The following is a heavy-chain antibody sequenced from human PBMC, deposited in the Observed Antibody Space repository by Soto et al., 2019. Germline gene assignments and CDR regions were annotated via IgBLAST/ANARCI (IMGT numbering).Heavy chain of an antibody. CDR3: STVGAPAY. V-gene: IGHV3-15*01. J-gene: IGHJ4*01. Sequence: GGSLRLSCEGSGFTFSNVWFSWVRQAPGKGLEWVGRIKSNIDSGTADFAAPVKDRFTISRVDSENTLYLHMNSLKTEDTALYFCSTVGAPAYWGQGTLVTVSS. CDR2: IKSNIDSGTA. CDR1: GFTFSNVW. D-gene: IGHD1-26*01.